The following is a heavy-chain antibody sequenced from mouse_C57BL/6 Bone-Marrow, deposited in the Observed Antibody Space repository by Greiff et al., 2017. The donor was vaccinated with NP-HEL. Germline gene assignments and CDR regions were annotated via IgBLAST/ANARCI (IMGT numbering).Heavy chain of an antibody. J-gene: IGHJ4*01. CDR1: GYTFTSYW. D-gene: IGHD3-1*01. CDR3: AREGLPYAIDY. Sequence: QVQLQQPGAELVMPGASVKLSCKASGYTFTSYWMHWVKQRPGQGLEWIGEIDPSDSNTNYNQKFKGKSTLTVDKSSSTAYMQLSSLTSEDSAVYYCAREGLPYAIDYWGQGTSVTVSS. CDR2: IDPSDSNT. V-gene: IGHV1-69*01.